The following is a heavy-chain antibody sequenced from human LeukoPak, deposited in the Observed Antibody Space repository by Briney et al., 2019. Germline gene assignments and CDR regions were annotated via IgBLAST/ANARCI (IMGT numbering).Heavy chain of an antibody. J-gene: IGHJ4*02. D-gene: IGHD6-19*01. V-gene: IGHV3-11*05. Sequence: GGSLRLSCSASGLTFSGYAIHWVRQAPGRGLEWVSYISSSSSYTNYADSVKGRFTISRDNAKNSLFLQMNSLRVEDTGVYYCARVGSGWFFDYWGQGALVTVSS. CDR1: GLTFSGYA. CDR3: ARVGSGWFFDY. CDR2: ISSSSSYT.